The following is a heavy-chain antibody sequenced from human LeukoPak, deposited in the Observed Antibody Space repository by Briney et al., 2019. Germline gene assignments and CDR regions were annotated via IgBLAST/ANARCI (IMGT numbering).Heavy chain of an antibody. J-gene: IGHJ2*01. V-gene: IGHV3-74*01. CDR1: GFTFSSYW. Sequence: QPGGSLRLSCAASGFTFSSYWMHWVRQPPGKGLVWVSRIKNDGSTTTYADSVKGRFTISRDNAKNSLYLQINSLRAEDTAVYYCARPRSLLVVVAATGPFDLWGRGTLVTVSS. CDR2: IKNDGSTT. D-gene: IGHD2-15*01. CDR3: ARPRSLLVVVAATGPFDL.